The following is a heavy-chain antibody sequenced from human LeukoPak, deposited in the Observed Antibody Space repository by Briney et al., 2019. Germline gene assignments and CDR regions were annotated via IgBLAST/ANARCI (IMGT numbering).Heavy chain of an antibody. CDR3: ARARGRLWPGGWFDP. J-gene: IGHJ5*02. CDR2: INHSGST. CDR1: GGSFSGYY. V-gene: IGHV4-34*01. D-gene: IGHD2-21*01. Sequence: KPSETLSLTCAVYGGSFSGYYWSWIRQPPGKGLEWIGEINHSGSTNYNPSLKSRVTISVDTSKNQFSLKLSSVTAADTAVYYCARARGRLWPGGWFDPSGQGTLVTVSS.